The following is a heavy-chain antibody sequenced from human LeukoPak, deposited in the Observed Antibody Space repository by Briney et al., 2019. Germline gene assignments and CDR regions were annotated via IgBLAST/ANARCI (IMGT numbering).Heavy chain of an antibody. D-gene: IGHD5-12*01. Sequence: PGGSLRLSCAASGFTFSSYWMSWVRQAPGKGLEWVANIKQDGSEKYYVDSVKGRLTISRDNAKNSLYLQMNSLRAEDTAVYYCAREGDIVATIYYYYYGMDVWGQGTTVTVSS. CDR3: AREGDIVATIYYYYYGMDV. V-gene: IGHV3-7*03. J-gene: IGHJ6*02. CDR1: GFTFSSYW. CDR2: IKQDGSEK.